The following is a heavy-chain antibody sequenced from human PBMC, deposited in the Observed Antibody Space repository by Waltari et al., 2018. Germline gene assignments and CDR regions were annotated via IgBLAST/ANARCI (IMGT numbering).Heavy chain of an antibody. CDR3: ATKRESSASGFDY. CDR1: GGSISSSSYY. V-gene: IGHV4-39*01. Sequence: QLQLQESGPGLVKPSETLSFNCTVSGGSISSSSYYWGWIRQPPGKGLEWIGSIYYSGSTYYTPSLKSRVTISVDTSKNQFSLKLSSVTAADTAVYYCATKRESSASGFDYWGQGTLVTVSS. D-gene: IGHD6-19*01. J-gene: IGHJ4*02. CDR2: IYYSGST.